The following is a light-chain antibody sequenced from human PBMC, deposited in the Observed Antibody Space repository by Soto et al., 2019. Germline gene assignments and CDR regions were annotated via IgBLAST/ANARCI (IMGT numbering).Light chain of an antibody. CDR1: QSVRISY. CDR3: QQYGSSPET. V-gene: IGKV3-20*01. CDR2: GAS. J-gene: IGKJ4*01. Sequence: EIVLTQSPGTLSLSPGERATLSCRVSQSVRISYLAWYQQNPGQAPRLLIYGASTRVPGVPDRLSGSGSGTDFTLTISRLEPEDFAVYYCQQYGSSPETFGGGTKVEIK.